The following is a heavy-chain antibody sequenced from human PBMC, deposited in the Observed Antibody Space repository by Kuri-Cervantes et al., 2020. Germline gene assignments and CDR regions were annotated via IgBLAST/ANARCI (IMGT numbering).Heavy chain of an antibody. CDR2: IYYSGST. D-gene: IGHD3-9*01. CDR3: ASVYDILIGSYAFDI. CDR1: GGSISSYY. Sequence: SETLSLTCTVSGGSISSYYWSWIRQPPGKGLEWIGYIYYSGSTNYNPSLKSRVTISVDTSKNQFSLKLSSVTAADTAVYYCASVYDILIGSYAFDIWGQGTMVTVSS. V-gene: IGHV4-59*12. J-gene: IGHJ3*02.